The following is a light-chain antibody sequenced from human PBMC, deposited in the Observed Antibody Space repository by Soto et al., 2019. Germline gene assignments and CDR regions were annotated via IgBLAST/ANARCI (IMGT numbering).Light chain of an antibody. V-gene: IGKV1-5*03. CDR2: KAS. J-gene: IGKJ5*01. Sequence: DIQMTQSPSTLSASVGDRVTITCRASQSISNWLAWYQQKTGKAPKLLIYKASSLESGVPSRFSGRGSGTEFTLTISSLQPDDFAPYYCKQYNSYPLTFGEGTRLEIK. CDR3: KQYNSYPLT. CDR1: QSISNW.